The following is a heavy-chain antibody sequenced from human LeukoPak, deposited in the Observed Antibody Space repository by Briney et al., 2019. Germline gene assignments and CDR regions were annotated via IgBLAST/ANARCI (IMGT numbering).Heavy chain of an antibody. Sequence: KPSETLSLTCTVSGGSISSYYWSWIRQPPGKGLEWIGYMYTSGSTNYNPSLKSRVTISVDTSKNQFFLKLSSVTAADTAVYYCARRSYYYDSSGYQDAFDIWGQGTMVTVSS. CDR3: ARRSYYYDSSGYQDAFDI. J-gene: IGHJ3*02. CDR2: MYTSGST. CDR1: GGSISSYY. D-gene: IGHD3-22*01. V-gene: IGHV4-4*09.